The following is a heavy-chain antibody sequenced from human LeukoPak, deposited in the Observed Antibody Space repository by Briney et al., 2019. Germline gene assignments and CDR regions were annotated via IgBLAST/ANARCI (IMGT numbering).Heavy chain of an antibody. V-gene: IGHV3-23*01. CDR3: ANTARDDAFDI. CDR2: ISGSGGTT. J-gene: IGHJ3*02. Sequence: GGSLRLSCAASGFTFSNYPMSWVRQAPGKGLEWVSAISGSGGTTYYADSVKGRFTISRDNSRNTLYLQMDSLRAEDTALYYCANTARDDAFDIWGQGTMVTGSS. CDR1: GFTFSNYP.